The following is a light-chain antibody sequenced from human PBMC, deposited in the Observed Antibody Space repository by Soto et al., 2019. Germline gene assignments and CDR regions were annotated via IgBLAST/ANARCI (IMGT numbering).Light chain of an antibody. CDR3: QQSYSTPQT. CDR2: AAS. J-gene: IGKJ1*01. Sequence: DIQMTQSPSSPSASLGDRVTITRRASQSIISYLNWYQQKPGKAPKLLIYAASSLQSGVPSRFSGSGSGTDFTLTISSLQPEDFATYYCQQSYSTPQTFGQGTKVDIK. V-gene: IGKV1-39*01. CDR1: QSIISY.